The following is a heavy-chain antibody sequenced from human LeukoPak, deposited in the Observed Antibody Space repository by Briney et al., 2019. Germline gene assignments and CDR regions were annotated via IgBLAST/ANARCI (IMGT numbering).Heavy chain of an antibody. V-gene: IGHV4-34*01. D-gene: IGHD6-13*01. CDR3: ARHDEYSSNHVGLDY. Sequence: GSLRLSCAASGFTFSSYGMHWIRQSPGKGLEWIGEITQSGNTNYNPSLKSRVTISVDTSKNHFSLKLTSVTAADTAVYYCARHDEYSSNHVGLDYWGQGTLVAVSS. CDR2: ITQSGNT. J-gene: IGHJ4*02. CDR1: GFTFSSYG.